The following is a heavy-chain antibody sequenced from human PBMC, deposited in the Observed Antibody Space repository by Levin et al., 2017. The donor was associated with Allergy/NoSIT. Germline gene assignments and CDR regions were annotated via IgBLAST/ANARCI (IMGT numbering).Heavy chain of an antibody. CDR3: AKGPTGEFRRDDAFDI. Sequence: GESLKISCAASGFTFSSYGMHWVRQAPGKGLEWVAVISYDGSNKYYADSVKGRFTISRDNSKNTLYLQMNSLRAEDTAVYYCAKGPTGEFRRDDAFDIWGQGTMVTVSS. CDR2: ISYDGSNK. J-gene: IGHJ3*02. D-gene: IGHD2-21*01. CDR1: GFTFSSYG. V-gene: IGHV3-30*18.